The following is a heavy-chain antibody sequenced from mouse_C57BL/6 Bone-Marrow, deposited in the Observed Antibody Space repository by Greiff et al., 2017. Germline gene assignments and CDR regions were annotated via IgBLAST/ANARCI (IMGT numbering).Heavy chain of an antibody. J-gene: IGHJ2*01. D-gene: IGHD4-1*01. V-gene: IGHV1-80*01. CDR2: IYPGDGDT. Sequence: VKLQESGAELVKPGASVKISCKVSGYAFSTYWMNWVKQRPGKGFAWIGQIYPGDGDTNYNGKFKGKATLTADKSSSTAYMQLSSLTSEDSAVYFCARDWDYFDYWGQGTTLTVSS. CDR3: ARDWDYFDY. CDR1: GYAFSTYW.